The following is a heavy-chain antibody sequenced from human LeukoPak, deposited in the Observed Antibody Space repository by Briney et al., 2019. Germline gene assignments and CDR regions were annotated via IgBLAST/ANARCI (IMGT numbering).Heavy chain of an antibody. CDR3: ARGSWAAGDAFDI. J-gene: IGHJ3*02. CDR1: GYTFTSYD. D-gene: IGHD6-25*01. CDR2: MNPNSGNT. V-gene: IGHV1-8*01. Sequence: ASVKVSCKASGYTFTSYDINWVRQATGQGLEWMGWMNPNSGNTGYAQKFQGRVTMTRNTSISTAYMELSSLRSEDTALYYCARGSWAAGDAFDIWGQGTMVTVSS.